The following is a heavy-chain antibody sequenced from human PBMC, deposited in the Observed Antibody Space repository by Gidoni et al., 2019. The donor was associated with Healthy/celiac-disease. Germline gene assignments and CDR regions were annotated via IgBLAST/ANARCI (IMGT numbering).Heavy chain of an antibody. CDR3: AGDYGDAMFDY. V-gene: IGHV3-21*01. CDR2: ISSSSSYI. J-gene: IGHJ4*02. Sequence: EVQLVESGGGLVKRGGSLRLSCAAWGLTFSSYSMNWVRQAPGKGLEWVSSISSSSSYIYYADSVKGRFTISRDNAKNSLYLQMNSLRAEDTAVYYCAGDYGDAMFDYWGQGTLVTVSS. D-gene: IGHD4-17*01. CDR1: GLTFSSYS.